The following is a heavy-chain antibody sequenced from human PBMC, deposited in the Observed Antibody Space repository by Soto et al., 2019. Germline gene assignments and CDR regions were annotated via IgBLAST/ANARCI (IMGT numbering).Heavy chain of an antibody. CDR3: AREDSAYGDRYYFDY. V-gene: IGHV4-30-4*01. CDR2: IYYSGST. CDR1: GGSISSGDYY. J-gene: IGHJ4*02. D-gene: IGHD4-17*01. Sequence: QVQLQESGPGLVKPSQTLSLTCTVSGGSISSGDYYWSWIRQPPGKGLEWIGYIYYSGSTYYNPSLESRVTISVDTSKNQFSLKLSSVTAADTAVYYCAREDSAYGDRYYFDYWGQGTLVTVSS.